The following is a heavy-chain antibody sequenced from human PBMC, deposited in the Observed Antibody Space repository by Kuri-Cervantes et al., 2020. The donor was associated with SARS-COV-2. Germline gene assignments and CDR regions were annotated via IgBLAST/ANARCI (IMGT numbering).Heavy chain of an antibody. J-gene: IGHJ6*02. V-gene: IGHV6-1*01. CDR2: TYYRSKWYN. CDR3: ARGSYDFWSGYYYYYGMDV. CDR1: GDSVSSNSAA. Sequence: LRLSCAISGDSVSSNSAAWNWIRQSPSRGLEWLGRTYYRSKWYNDYAVSVKSRITINPDTSKNPFSLQLNSVTPEDTAVYYCARGSYDFWSGYYYYYGMDVWGQGTTVTVSS. D-gene: IGHD3-3*01.